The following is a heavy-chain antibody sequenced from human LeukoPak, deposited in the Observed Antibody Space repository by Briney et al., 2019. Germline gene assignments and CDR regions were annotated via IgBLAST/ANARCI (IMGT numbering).Heavy chain of an antibody. Sequence: GGSLRLSCAASGFTFSSNAMNWVRQAPGKGLEWVSGISGSGDNTYYADSVKGRFTISRDNSKNTLYVQVNSLGTEDTAAYYCAKGSYYDSSGSFYFDYWGQGTLVAVSS. D-gene: IGHD3-22*01. CDR2: ISGSGDNT. CDR1: GFTFSSNA. V-gene: IGHV3-23*01. J-gene: IGHJ4*02. CDR3: AKGSYYDSSGSFYFDY.